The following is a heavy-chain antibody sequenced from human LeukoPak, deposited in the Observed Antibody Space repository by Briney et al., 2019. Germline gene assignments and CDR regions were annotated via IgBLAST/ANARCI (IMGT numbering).Heavy chain of an antibody. J-gene: IGHJ4*02. Sequence: PSETLSLTCTVSGVSISIYYWSWVRQPPGKGLEWIGYIYNSGSTNYNPSLKSRVTISVDTSKNQFSLNLDSVTAADTAVYYCVRDRELNYWGQGTLVTVSS. D-gene: IGHD3-10*01. CDR3: VRDRELNY. V-gene: IGHV4-59*01. CDR1: GVSISIYY. CDR2: IYNSGST.